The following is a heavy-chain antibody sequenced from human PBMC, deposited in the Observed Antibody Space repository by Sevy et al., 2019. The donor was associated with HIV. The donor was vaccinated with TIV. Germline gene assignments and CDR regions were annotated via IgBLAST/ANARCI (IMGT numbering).Heavy chain of an antibody. J-gene: IGHJ4*02. V-gene: IGHV3-7*01. CDR1: GFTFSNYW. CDR3: ARPYRTDPFYYSGSGGYYYPSYFDY. CDR2: IKQDGSEK. D-gene: IGHD3-22*01. Sequence: GGSLRLSCAASGFTFSNYWMSWVRQAPGKGLEWVANIKQDGSEKYYVDSVKGRFTISRDNAKNSLYLQMNSLRAEDTVVHYCARPYRTDPFYYSGSGGYYYPSYFDYWGQGTLVTVSS.